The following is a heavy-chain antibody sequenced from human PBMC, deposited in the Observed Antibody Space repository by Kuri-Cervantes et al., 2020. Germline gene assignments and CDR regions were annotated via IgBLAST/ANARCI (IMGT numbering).Heavy chain of an antibody. D-gene: IGHD3-22*01. J-gene: IGHJ4*02. Sequence: SLKISCAASGFTFDDYAMHWVRQAPGKGLEWVSGISWNSGSIGYADSVKGRFTIPRDNAKNSLYLQMNSLRAEDTALYYCAKDYDSSGYYYFDYWGQGTLVTVSS. V-gene: IGHV3-9*01. CDR2: ISWNSGSI. CDR1: GFTFDDYA. CDR3: AKDYDSSGYYYFDY.